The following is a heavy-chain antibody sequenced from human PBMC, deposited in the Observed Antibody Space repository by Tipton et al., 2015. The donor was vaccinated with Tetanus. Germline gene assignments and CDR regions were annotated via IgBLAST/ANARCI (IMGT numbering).Heavy chain of an antibody. CDR1: GDSGSRHY. Sequence: LRLSCSVSGDSGSRHYWSWIRQPPGKALEWIGDIFYSGNSISNPSFRSRVTMSVDTSRTLFSLKLRSVTAADTAVYYCARDSNFYSYSYKGMDVWGQGTTVTVSS. J-gene: IGHJ6*02. CDR2: IFYSGNS. V-gene: IGHV4-59*02. D-gene: IGHD4-11*01. CDR3: ARDSNFYSYSYKGMDV.